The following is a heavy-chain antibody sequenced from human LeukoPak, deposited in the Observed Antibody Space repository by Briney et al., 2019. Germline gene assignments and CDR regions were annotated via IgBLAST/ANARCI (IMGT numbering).Heavy chain of an antibody. J-gene: IGHJ4*02. CDR2: IYYSGST. Sequence: SETLSLTCTVSGGSISCSSYSWGWIRQPPGKGLEWIGSIYYSGSTYYNPSLKSRVTISVDTSKNQFSLKLSSVTAADTAVYYCARHWGTGEAYYFDYWGQGTLVTVSS. CDR3: ARHWGTGEAYYFDY. CDR1: GGSISCSSYS. V-gene: IGHV4-39*01. D-gene: IGHD3-16*01.